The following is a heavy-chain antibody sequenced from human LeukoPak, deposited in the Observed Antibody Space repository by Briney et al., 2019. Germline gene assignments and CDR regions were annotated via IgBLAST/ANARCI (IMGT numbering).Heavy chain of an antibody. CDR1: GGSIGSYY. CDR3: ARVFGAYESRGFYH. CDR2: IYYSGST. Sequence: SETLSLTCTVSGGSIGSYYWSWFRQPPGKGLEWIGYIYYSGSTNYNPSLKSRVTISVDTSKNQFSLKLSSVSAADTAVYYCARVFGAYESRGFYHWGQGTLVTVSS. J-gene: IGHJ4*02. V-gene: IGHV4-59*01. D-gene: IGHD3-22*01.